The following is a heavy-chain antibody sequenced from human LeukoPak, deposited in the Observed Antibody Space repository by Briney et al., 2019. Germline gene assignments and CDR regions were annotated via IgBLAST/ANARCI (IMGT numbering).Heavy chain of an antibody. CDR2: ISSSASHT. Sequence: PGGSLRLSCAASGFTFSDYYMSWIRQAPGKGLEWISYISSSASHTKYADSVKGRFTISRDNAKNSLHLQMNSLRAEDTAAYYRARDPYCSGGSCHSGWFDPWGQGTLVTVSS. CDR1: GFTFSDYY. CDR3: ARDPYCSGGSCHSGWFDP. D-gene: IGHD2-15*01. V-gene: IGHV3-11*06. J-gene: IGHJ5*02.